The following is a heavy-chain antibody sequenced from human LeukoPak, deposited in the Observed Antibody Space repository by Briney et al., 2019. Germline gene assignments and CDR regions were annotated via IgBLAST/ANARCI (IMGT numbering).Heavy chain of an antibody. V-gene: IGHV3-11*01. D-gene: IGHD2-2*01. CDR2: ISVSASTI. CDR1: GFTFSDYY. Sequence: GGSLRLSCAASGFTFSDYYMSWVRQAPGKGLEWFSYISVSASTIYYADSVKGRFTVSRDNAENSLYLRMNSLRAEDTAVYYCAREYCSTTSCYLTDWGQGTLVTVSS. J-gene: IGHJ4*02. CDR3: AREYCSTTSCYLTD.